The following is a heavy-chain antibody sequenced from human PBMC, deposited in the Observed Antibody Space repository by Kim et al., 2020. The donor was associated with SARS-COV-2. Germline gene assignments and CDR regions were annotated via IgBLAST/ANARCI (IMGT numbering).Heavy chain of an antibody. CDR2: ISSSSSYI. Sequence: GGSLRLSCAASGFTFSSYSMNWVRQAPGKGLEWVSSISSSSSYIYYADSVKGRFTISRDNAKNSLYLQMNSLRAEDTAVYYCARPIREYCSGGSCYSDYWGQGTLVTVSS. V-gene: IGHV3-21*01. CDR3: ARPIREYCSGGSCYSDY. D-gene: IGHD2-15*01. J-gene: IGHJ4*02. CDR1: GFTFSSYS.